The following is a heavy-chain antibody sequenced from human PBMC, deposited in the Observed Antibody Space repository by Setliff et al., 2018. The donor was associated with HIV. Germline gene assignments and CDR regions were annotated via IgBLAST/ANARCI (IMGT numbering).Heavy chain of an antibody. CDR2: IYYGGNT. Sequence: SETLSLTCSVSGASIRGHYWGWIRQSPGKGLEWIGNIYYGGNTNYNPSFKSRVTISVDTSKNQFSLRVNSVTAADTAVYYCARSLVPSGYYYGRHAFDIWGQGTKVTVSS. D-gene: IGHD3-22*01. CDR3: ARSLVPSGYYYGRHAFDI. V-gene: IGHV4-59*08. CDR1: GASIRGHY. J-gene: IGHJ3*02.